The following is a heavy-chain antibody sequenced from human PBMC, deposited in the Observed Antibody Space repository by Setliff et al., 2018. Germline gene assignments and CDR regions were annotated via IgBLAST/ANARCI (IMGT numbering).Heavy chain of an antibody. J-gene: IGHJ4*02. V-gene: IGHV1-8*02. D-gene: IGHD3-10*01. Sequence: WASVKVSCKASGYTFKTYGFTWVRQATGQGPEWMGWMNPNSGNTGYAQKFQGRVTMTRNTSISTAYMELTNLRSEDTAVYYCARRQGASGTTLYYWGQGTLVTVSS. CDR2: MNPNSGNT. CDR3: ARRQGASGTTLYY. CDR1: GYTFKTYG.